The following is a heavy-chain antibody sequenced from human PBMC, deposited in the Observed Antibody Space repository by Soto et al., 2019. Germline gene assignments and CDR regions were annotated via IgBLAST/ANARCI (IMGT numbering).Heavy chain of an antibody. D-gene: IGHD1-26*01. V-gene: IGHV5-51*01. CDR2: IYPGDSDT. Sequence: GESLKISCKGSGYSFTSYWIGWVRQLPGKGLEWMGIIYPGDSDTRYSPSFQGQVTISADKSISTAYLQWSSLKASDTAMYYCARQVGATSLDYYGMDVWGQGTTVTVSS. J-gene: IGHJ6*02. CDR1: GYSFTSYW. CDR3: ARQVGATSLDYYGMDV.